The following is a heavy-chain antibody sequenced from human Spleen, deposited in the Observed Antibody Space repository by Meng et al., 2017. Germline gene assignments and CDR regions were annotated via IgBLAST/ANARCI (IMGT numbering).Heavy chain of an antibody. V-gene: IGHV4-39*01. J-gene: IGHJ5*02. Sequence: QVQLQQWGAGLLKPSETLSLTCTVSGGSIGSSSYYWGWIRQPPGKGLEWIGSIGHSGITYYTPSLKSRVTVSIDTSKSQFSLKLTSVTAADTAVYYCVRSSGWVRTGFDPWGQGTLVTVSS. CDR1: GGSIGSSSYY. CDR3: VRSSGWVRTGFDP. D-gene: IGHD6-19*01. CDR2: IGHSGIT.